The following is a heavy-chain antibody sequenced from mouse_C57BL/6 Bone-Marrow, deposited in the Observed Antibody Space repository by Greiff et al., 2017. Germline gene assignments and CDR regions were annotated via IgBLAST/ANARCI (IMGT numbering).Heavy chain of an antibody. CDR1: GYTFTSYW. J-gene: IGHJ1*03. CDR3: ARIYYGNLPYWYFDV. D-gene: IGHD2-1*01. V-gene: IGHV1-50*01. Sequence: VKLQQPGAELVKPGASVKLSCKASGYTFTSYWMQWVKQRPGQGLEWIGEIDPSDSYTNYNQKFKGKATLTVDTSSSTAYMQLSSLTSEYSAVYYCARIYYGNLPYWYFDVWGTGTTVTVSS. CDR2: IDPSDSYT.